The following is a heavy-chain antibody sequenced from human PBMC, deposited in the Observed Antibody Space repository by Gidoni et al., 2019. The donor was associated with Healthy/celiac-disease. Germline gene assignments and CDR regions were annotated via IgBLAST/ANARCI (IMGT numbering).Heavy chain of an antibody. V-gene: IGHV3-66*01. CDR1: GFAVSSDY. J-gene: IGHJ6*02. D-gene: IGHD2-15*01. CDR2: IYSGGST. Sequence: EVQLAEYGGGLVQPGGSMRLSCAASGFAVSSDYMSWVRQAPGKGLEWVSVIYSGGSTYYADSVKGRFTISRDNSKNTLYLQMNSLRAEDTAVYYCARDLRDSVVVDRYGMDVWGQGTTVTVSS. CDR3: ARDLRDSVVVDRYGMDV.